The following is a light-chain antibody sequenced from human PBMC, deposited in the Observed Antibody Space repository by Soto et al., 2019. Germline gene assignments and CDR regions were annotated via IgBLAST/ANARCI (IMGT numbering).Light chain of an antibody. V-gene: IGKV2-30*01. J-gene: IGKJ4*01. CDR1: QSLVYSDGNTY. CDR3: MQGTHWPTT. CDR2: KVS. Sequence: DVVMTQSPLSLPVTLGQPASISCKSSQSLVYSDGNTYLNWFQQRPGQSPRRLIYKVSNRDSGVPDRFSGSGSGTDFALKISRVEADDGGFYYYMQGTHWPTTFGGGTKVEIK.